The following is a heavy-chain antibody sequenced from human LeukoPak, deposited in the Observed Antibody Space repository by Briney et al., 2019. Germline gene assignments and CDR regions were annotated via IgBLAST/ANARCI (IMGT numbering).Heavy chain of an antibody. Sequence: GASVKVSCKASGYTFTSYGISWVRQAPGQGLEWMGWISAYNGNTNYAQKLQGRVTMTTDTSTSTAYMELRSLRSDDTAVYYCASSMGTAFPLPFDCWGQGTLVTVSS. D-gene: IGHD1-14*01. V-gene: IGHV1-18*01. CDR1: GYTFTSYG. CDR3: ASSMGTAFPLPFDC. J-gene: IGHJ4*02. CDR2: ISAYNGNT.